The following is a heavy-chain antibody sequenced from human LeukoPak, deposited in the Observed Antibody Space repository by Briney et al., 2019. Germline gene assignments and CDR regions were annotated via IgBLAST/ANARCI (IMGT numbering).Heavy chain of an antibody. D-gene: IGHD3-10*01. V-gene: IGHV3-48*02. J-gene: IGHJ4*02. CDR2: ISSDGTI. CDR3: AREGSGSDY. Sequence: GGSLRLSCAASGFLFSTYSMNWVRQAPGKGLEWVSYISSDGTISYADSVKGRFTISRDNAKNSLYLQMNSLRDEDTAVYFCAREGSGSDYWGQGTLVTVSS. CDR1: GFLFSTYS.